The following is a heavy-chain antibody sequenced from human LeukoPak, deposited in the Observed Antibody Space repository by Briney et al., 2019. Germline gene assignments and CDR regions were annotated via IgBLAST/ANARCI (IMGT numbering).Heavy chain of an antibody. D-gene: IGHD6-19*01. J-gene: IGHJ4*02. CDR1: GGSISSGDYY. CDR2: IYYSGST. Sequence: SETLSLTCTVSGGSISSGDYYWSWIRQPPGKGLEWIGYIYYSGSTYYNPSLKSRVTISVDTSKNQFSLKLSSVTAADTAAYYCARDQWLFPDYWGQGTLVTVSS. V-gene: IGHV4-30-4*08. CDR3: ARDQWLFPDY.